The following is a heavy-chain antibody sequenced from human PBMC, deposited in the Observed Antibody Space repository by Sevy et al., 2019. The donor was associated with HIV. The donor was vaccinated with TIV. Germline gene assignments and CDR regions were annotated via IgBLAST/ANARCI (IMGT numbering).Heavy chain of an antibody. CDR3: ATTSTPLYYYALDV. J-gene: IGHJ6*02. CDR1: EFTVSSNY. D-gene: IGHD2-15*01. V-gene: IGHV3-53*03. CDR2: IYSGGNT. Sequence: GGSLRLSCAASEFTVSSNYMSWVRQAPGKGLEWVSVIYSGGNTYYADSVKGRFTISRDISKNTLYLQMNSLRAEDTAIYYCATTSTPLYYYALDVWGQGTTVTVSS.